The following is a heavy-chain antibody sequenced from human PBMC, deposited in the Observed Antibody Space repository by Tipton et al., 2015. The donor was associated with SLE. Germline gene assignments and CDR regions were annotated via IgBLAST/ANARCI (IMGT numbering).Heavy chain of an antibody. CDR3: TRGTGSRHYYSMDV. J-gene: IGHJ6*03. CDR2: ISSSGTYI. CDR1: GFTFSSYG. Sequence: SLRLSCAASGFTFSSYGMNWVRQAPGKGLEWVSSISSSGTYIHYADSVSGRFTISRDNADNSLSLQMNSLRAEDTAVYYCTRGTGSRHYYSMDVWGSGTTVTVSS. D-gene: IGHD3-10*01. V-gene: IGHV3-21*01.